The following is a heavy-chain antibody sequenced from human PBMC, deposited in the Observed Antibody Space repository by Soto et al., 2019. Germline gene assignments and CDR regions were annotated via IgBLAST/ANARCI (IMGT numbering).Heavy chain of an antibody. J-gene: IGHJ4*02. CDR1: GSPLATDGVA. V-gene: IGHV2-5*02. D-gene: IGHD3-10*01. CDR2: IYWDDDK. CDR3: AHRRTGVNTCNYGDFDY. Sequence: QNTLKESGPPLMKPTQPLTLTCSFSGSPLATDGVAVCWIRQPPGKTLECLALIYWDDDKRYNPSQRSRLTSTKDTSKNQVVLTITNMDPVDTATYFCAHRRTGVNTCNYGDFDYWGQRILVTVSS.